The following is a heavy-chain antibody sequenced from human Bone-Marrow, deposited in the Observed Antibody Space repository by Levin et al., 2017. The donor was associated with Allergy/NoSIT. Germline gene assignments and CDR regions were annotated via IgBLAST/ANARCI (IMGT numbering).Heavy chain of an antibody. Sequence: GGSLRLSCAASGFTFRTYAMSWVRQAPGKGLEWLSGISGSGAGTFYADSVKGRFNISKDNSKNMVYRQLNRLRVEDTAVYYCAKVGSGWFRNKLDSWGQGTLVTVSS. D-gene: IGHD6-19*01. J-gene: IGHJ4*02. CDR2: ISGSGAGT. CDR1: GFTFRTYA. V-gene: IGHV3-23*01. CDR3: AKVGSGWFRNKLDS.